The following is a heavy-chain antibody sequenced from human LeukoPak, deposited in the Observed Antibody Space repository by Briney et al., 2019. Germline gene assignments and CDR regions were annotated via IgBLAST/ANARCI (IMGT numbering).Heavy chain of an antibody. V-gene: IGHV4-39*01. Sequence: SETLSLTCTVSGGSISSSSYYWGWIRQPPGKGLEWIGSIYYSGSTYYNPSLKSRVTISVDTSKNQFSLKLSSVTAADTAVYYCARHGTISLFDYWGQGTLVTVSS. D-gene: IGHD1-26*01. CDR3: ARHGTISLFDY. CDR1: GGSISSSSYY. CDR2: IYYSGST. J-gene: IGHJ4*02.